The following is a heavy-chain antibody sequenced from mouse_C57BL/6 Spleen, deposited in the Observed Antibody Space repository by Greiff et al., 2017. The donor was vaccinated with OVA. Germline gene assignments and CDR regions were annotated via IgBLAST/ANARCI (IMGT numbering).Heavy chain of an antibody. Sequence: VQLQQPGAELVRPGSSVKLSCKASGYTFTSYWMHWVKQRPIQGLEWIGNIYPSDSETHYNQKFKDKATLTVDKSSSTAYMQLSSLTSEDSAVYYCAREGTTVPAVWGTGTTVTVSS. CDR1: GYTFTSYW. J-gene: IGHJ1*03. D-gene: IGHD1-1*01. CDR3: AREGTTVPAV. V-gene: IGHV1-52*01. CDR2: IYPSDSET.